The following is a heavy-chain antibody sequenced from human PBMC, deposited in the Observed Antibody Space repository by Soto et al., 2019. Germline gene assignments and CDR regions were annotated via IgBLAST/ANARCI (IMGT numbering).Heavy chain of an antibody. V-gene: IGHV5-10-1*01. CDR2: IDPSDSYT. Sequence: GESLKISCKGSGYSFTSYWISWVRQMPGKGLEWMGRIDPSDSYTNYSPSFQGHVTISADKSISTAYLQWSSLKASDTAMYYCARNGQEGPSSGRPENYYGMDVWGQGTTVTVS. J-gene: IGHJ6*02. CDR1: GYSFTSYW. D-gene: IGHD6-19*01. CDR3: ARNGQEGPSSGRPENYYGMDV.